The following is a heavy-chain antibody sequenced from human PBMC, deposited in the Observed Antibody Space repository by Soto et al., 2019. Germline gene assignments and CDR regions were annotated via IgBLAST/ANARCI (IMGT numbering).Heavy chain of an antibody. J-gene: IGHJ3*02. V-gene: IGHV4-39*01. CDR3: ARRPMVGAVAENAFDT. Sequence: SETLSLTCSVSGGSISSSSYYWNWIRQSPGKGLEWIGSVYYSGTTYYNPSLKRRVTISVDTYNQFSLKLSSVTAADTAYYFCARRPMVGAVAENAFDTWGQGTRVTVSS. CDR2: VYYSGTT. D-gene: IGHD6-19*01. CDR1: GGSISSSSYY.